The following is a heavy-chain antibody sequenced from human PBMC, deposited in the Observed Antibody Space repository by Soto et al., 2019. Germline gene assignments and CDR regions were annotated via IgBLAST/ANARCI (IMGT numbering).Heavy chain of an antibody. Sequence: VQLVQSGAEMKKPGSSVRVSCKASGGSFNGYFITWVRQAPGQGLEWVGRVIPMHGSESHARKFGDRITLTADTLTNTAFLALRSLQAEDTAFYFCPLGIRTCGYRRDIYVWGKGTKVTVSS. D-gene: IGHD5-12*01. V-gene: IGHV1-69*08. CDR1: GGSFNGYF. CDR3: PLGIRTCGYRRDIYV. J-gene: IGHJ6*04. CDR2: VIPMHGSE.